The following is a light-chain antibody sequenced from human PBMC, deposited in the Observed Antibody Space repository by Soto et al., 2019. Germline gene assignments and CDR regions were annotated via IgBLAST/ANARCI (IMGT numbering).Light chain of an antibody. CDR3: ATWDDSLNGFYV. Sequence: SVLTQPPSASGTPGQRVTISCSGSSSNIGSNTVNWYQQLPGTAPKLLIYRNNQRPSGVPDRFSGSKSGTSASLAISGLRSDDEADYFCATWDDSLNGFYVFGTGTKVTVL. J-gene: IGLJ1*01. V-gene: IGLV1-44*01. CDR2: RNN. CDR1: SSNIGSNT.